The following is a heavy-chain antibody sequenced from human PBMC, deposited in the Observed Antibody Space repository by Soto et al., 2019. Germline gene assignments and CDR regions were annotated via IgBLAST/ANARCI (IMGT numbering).Heavy chain of an antibody. Sequence: PGGSLRLSCAASGFTFSRPWMHWVRQGPGKGLLWVSRINSDGSSTNYADSVKGRFTISRDNAKNTLYLQMSSLRAEDTSVYYCARGPLSGDYDYYYYGMDVWGQGTTVTVSS. V-gene: IGHV3-74*01. D-gene: IGHD4-17*01. J-gene: IGHJ6*02. CDR2: INSDGSST. CDR1: GFTFSRPW. CDR3: ARGPLSGDYDYYYYGMDV.